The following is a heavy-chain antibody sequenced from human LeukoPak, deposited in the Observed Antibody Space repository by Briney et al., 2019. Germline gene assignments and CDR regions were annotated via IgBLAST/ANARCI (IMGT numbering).Heavy chain of an antibody. J-gene: IGHJ4*02. V-gene: IGHV3-74*01. CDR3: ARWDGYDFGFDY. CDR1: GFTFRTSW. D-gene: IGHD5-12*01. Sequence: GGSLRLSCAASGFTFRTSWMHWVRQAPGKGLVWVSHINSDGSTTNYVDSVKGRFTISRDNSKNTLYLQMNSLRAEDTAVYYCARWDGYDFGFDYWGQGTLVTVSS. CDR2: INSDGSTT.